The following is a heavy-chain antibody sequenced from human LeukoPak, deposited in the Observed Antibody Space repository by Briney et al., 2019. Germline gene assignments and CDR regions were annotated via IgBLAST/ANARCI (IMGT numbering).Heavy chain of an antibody. J-gene: IGHJ6*02. CDR3: ARGHGPSSSSTRNYGLDV. Sequence: SETLSLTCAVYGGSSSDYYWSWIRQPPGKGLEWIGEINHSGSTNYNPSLKSRVTISLDTSKNPFSLKMSSVTAADTAVYYCARGHGPSSSSTRNYGLDVWGQGTTVTVSS. D-gene: IGHD6-6*01. V-gene: IGHV4-34*01. CDR1: GGSSSDYY. CDR2: INHSGST.